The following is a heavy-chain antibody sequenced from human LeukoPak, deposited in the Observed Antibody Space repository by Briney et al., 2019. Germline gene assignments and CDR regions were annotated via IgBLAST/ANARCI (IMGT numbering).Heavy chain of an antibody. CDR1: GGSISSYY. Sequence: SETLSLTCTVSGGSISSYYWSWIRQPPGKGLEWIGYIYYSGSTNYNPSLKSRVTISVDTSKNQFSLKLSSVTAADTAVYYCAREVQGIATHYFDYWGQGTLVTVSS. D-gene: IGHD6-6*01. CDR2: IYYSGST. CDR3: AREVQGIATHYFDY. V-gene: IGHV4-59*01. J-gene: IGHJ4*02.